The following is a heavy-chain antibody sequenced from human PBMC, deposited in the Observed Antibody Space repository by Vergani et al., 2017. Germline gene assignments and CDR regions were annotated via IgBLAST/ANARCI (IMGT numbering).Heavy chain of an antibody. D-gene: IGHD3-10*01. Sequence: EVQLVESGGGLVQPGRSLRLSCAASGFTFDDYAMHWVRQAPGKGLEWVSGISGNSGSIGYADSVKGRFTISRDNAKNSLYLQMNSLRAEDTALYYCAKDILKMNYWYFDLWGRGTLVTVSS. V-gene: IGHV3-9*01. CDR3: AKDILKMNYWYFDL. CDR2: ISGNSGSI. J-gene: IGHJ2*01. CDR1: GFTFDDYA.